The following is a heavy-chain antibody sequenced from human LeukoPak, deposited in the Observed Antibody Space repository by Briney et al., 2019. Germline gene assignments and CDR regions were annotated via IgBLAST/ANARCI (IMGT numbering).Heavy chain of an antibody. CDR1: GGSFSGYY. CDR3: ATRDNWNDEG. Sequence: SETLSLTCAVYGGSFSGYYWSWIRQPPGKGLEWIGEINHSGSTNYNPSLKSRVTISVDTSKNQFSLKLSSVTAADTAVYYCATRDNWNDEGWGQGTLVTVSS. V-gene: IGHV4-34*01. D-gene: IGHD1-20*01. J-gene: IGHJ4*02. CDR2: INHSGST.